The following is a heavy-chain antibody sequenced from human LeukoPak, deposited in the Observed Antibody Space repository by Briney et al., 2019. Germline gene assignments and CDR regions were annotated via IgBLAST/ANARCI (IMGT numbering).Heavy chain of an antibody. CDR2: IYPDDSDT. D-gene: IGHD2-8*01. CDR3: ARHGHCTNGVCYSNYYYHMDV. CDR1: GYSFASSW. V-gene: IGHV5-51*01. Sequence: GGSLRLSCKGSGYSFASSWIGWVRQMPGKGLERMGIIYPDDSDTRYSPSFEGQITISVDKSISTAYLQWSSLKASDTAVYYCARHGHCTNGVCYSNYYYHMDVWGKGTTVTVSS. J-gene: IGHJ6*03.